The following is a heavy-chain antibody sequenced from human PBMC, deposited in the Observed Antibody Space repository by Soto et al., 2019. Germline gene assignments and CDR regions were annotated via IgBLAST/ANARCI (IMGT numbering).Heavy chain of an antibody. CDR1: GYSFTTYW. J-gene: IGHJ6*02. D-gene: IGHD3-10*01. CDR2: IFPADSDT. Sequence: GESLKISCEVSGYSFTTYWMGWVRQMPGKGLEWIGIIFPADSDTRYSPSFEGQVTISADTPTNTIYLQWSSLKSSDSAIYYCARRTSSDYYGMDVWGQGTTVTVSS. V-gene: IGHV5-51*01. CDR3: ARRTSSDYYGMDV.